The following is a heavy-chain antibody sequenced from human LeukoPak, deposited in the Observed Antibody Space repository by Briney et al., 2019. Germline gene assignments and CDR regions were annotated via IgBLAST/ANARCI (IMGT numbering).Heavy chain of an antibody. Sequence: GGSLRLSCAASGFTFTNYGMSWVRQAPGKGLEWVSVINWNGGSTGYADSVKGRFTISKDNSKNTLYLQMNSLRPEDTAMYYCGRDFVNDDKARFDSWGQGTLVTVSS. CDR2: INWNGGST. J-gene: IGHJ4*02. V-gene: IGHV3-20*04. CDR1: GFTFTNYG. D-gene: IGHD3-22*01. CDR3: GRDFVNDDKARFDS.